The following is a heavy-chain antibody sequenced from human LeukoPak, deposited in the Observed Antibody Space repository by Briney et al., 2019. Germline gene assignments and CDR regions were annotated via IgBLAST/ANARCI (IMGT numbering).Heavy chain of an antibody. Sequence: GESLKISCKNSGYRFNNYWIGWVRQMPGKGLEWMGIIYPDDSDTRYSPSFQGQVTISADKSVSTAYLQWGSLKASDTAMYYCARHKAERGSSGYDWGAFDVWGQGTMVTVSS. D-gene: IGHD5-12*01. CDR2: IYPDDSDT. J-gene: IGHJ3*01. CDR1: GYRFNNYW. V-gene: IGHV5-51*01. CDR3: ARHKAERGSSGYDWGAFDV.